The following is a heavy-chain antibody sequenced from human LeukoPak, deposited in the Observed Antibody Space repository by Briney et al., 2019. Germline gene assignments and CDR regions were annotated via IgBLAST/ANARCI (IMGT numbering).Heavy chain of an antibody. CDR1: GGSISSSSYC. V-gene: IGHV4-39*01. D-gene: IGHD2-2*02. CDR3: ARHGAGYCSSTSCYTWGGDFDY. J-gene: IGHJ4*02. Sequence: PSETLSLTCTVSGGSISSSSYCWGWIRQPPGKGLEWIGSIYYSGSTYYNPSLKSRVTISVDTSKNQFSPKLSSVTAADTAVYYCARHGAGYCSSTSCYTWGGDFDYWGQGTLVTVSS. CDR2: IYYSGST.